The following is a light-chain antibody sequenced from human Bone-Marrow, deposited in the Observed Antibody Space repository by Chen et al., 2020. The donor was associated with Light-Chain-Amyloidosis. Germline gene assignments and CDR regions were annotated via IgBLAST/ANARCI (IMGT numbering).Light chain of an antibody. V-gene: IGLV3-25*03. J-gene: IGLJ2*01. CDR3: QSADSSDTYEVI. Sequence: SYELTQPPSVLVSLGQTARITCSGDDLPTKYAYWYQQKPGQAPVLVIHRDTERLSGSSERFAGASSATTATLTISGVQAEDEADYHCQSADSSDTYEVIFGGGTKLTVL. CDR2: RDT. CDR1: DLPTKY.